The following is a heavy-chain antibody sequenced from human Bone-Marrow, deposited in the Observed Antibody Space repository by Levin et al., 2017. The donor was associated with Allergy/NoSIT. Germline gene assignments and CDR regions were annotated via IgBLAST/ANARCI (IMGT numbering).Heavy chain of an antibody. CDR3: AKDRTYYYDSSGYSDWYFDL. Sequence: GGSLRLSCAASGFTFDDYAMHWVRQAPGKGLEWVSGISWNSGSIGYADSVKGRFTISRDNAKNSLYLQMNSLRAEDTALYYCAKDRTYYYDSSGYSDWYFDLWGRGTLVTVSS. V-gene: IGHV3-9*01. CDR2: ISWNSGSI. D-gene: IGHD3-22*01. J-gene: IGHJ2*01. CDR1: GFTFDDYA.